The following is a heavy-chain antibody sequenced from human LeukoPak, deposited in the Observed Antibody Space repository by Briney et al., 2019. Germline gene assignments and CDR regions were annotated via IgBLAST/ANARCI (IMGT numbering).Heavy chain of an antibody. CDR3: ARSGYSGYDWRSLDY. Sequence: SETLSLTCAVYGGSFSGYYWSWIRQPPGKGLEWIGEINHRGSTNYNPSLKSRVTISVDTSKNQFSLKLSSVTAADTAVYYRARSGYSGYDWRSLDYWGQGTLVTVSS. CDR1: GGSFSGYY. CDR2: INHRGST. V-gene: IGHV4-34*01. D-gene: IGHD5-12*01. J-gene: IGHJ4*02.